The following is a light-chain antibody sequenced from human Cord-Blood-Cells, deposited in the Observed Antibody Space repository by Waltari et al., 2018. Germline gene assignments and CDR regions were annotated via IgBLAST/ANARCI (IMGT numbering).Light chain of an antibody. J-gene: IGLJ2*01. CDR2: SNN. CDR3: AAWDDSLNGVV. CDR1: SSTIGSNT. V-gene: IGLV1-44*01. Sequence: QSVLTQPPSASGTPGLRVTISCSGSSSTIGSNTVNWYQQLPGTAPKLLIYSNNQRPSGVPDRFSGSRSGTSASLAISALQSEDEADYYCAAWDDSLNGVVFGGGTKLTVL.